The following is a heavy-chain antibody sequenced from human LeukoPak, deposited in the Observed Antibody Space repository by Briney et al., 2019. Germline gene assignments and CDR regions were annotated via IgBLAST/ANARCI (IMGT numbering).Heavy chain of an antibody. D-gene: IGHD3-10*01. Sequence: ASVKVSCKASGYTFTSYAMNWVRQAPGQGLEWMGWINTNTGNPTYAQGFTGRFVFPLDTSVSTAYLQISSLKAEDTAVYYCARAPLWFGELSPEYYFDYWGQGTLVTVSS. CDR3: ARAPLWFGELSPEYYFDY. J-gene: IGHJ4*02. CDR2: INTNTGNP. V-gene: IGHV7-4-1*02. CDR1: GYTFTSYA.